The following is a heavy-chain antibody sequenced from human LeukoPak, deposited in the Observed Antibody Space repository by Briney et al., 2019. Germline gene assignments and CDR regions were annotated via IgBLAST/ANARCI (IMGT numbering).Heavy chain of an antibody. Sequence: GGSLRLSCAASGFTFTDYAMTWVRQAPGKGPEWVSAISGDGVHTFYTDSVKGRFTISRDNAKNSLYLQMSSLRAEDTAVYYCASSASSGSAFDIWGQGTMVTVSS. CDR2: ISGDGVHT. CDR3: ASSASSGSAFDI. J-gene: IGHJ3*02. CDR1: GFTFTDYA. D-gene: IGHD6-19*01. V-gene: IGHV3-23*01.